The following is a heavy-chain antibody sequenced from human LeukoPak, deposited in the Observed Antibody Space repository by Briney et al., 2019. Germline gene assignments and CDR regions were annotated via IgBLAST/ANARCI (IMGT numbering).Heavy chain of an antibody. CDR1: GFTFSNYA. V-gene: IGHV3-30*04. D-gene: IGHD2-8*01. CDR2: ISDDGSNK. CDR3: ARGLCTNTDCANFGMDV. J-gene: IGHJ6*02. Sequence: GGSLRLSCAASGFTFSNYAMHWVRQAPGKGLEWVAVISDDGSNKYYADSVKGRFTVSRDNSKNTLFLQMNSLRAEDTAVYCCARGLCTNTDCANFGMDVWGQGTTVTVSS.